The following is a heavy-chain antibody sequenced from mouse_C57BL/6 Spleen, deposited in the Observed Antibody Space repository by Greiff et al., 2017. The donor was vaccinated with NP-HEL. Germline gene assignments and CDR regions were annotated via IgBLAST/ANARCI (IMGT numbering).Heavy chain of an antibody. CDR3: ARLITTVWYFDV. V-gene: IGHV1-64*01. CDR1: GYTFTSYW. D-gene: IGHD1-1*01. CDR2: IHPNSGST. Sequence: QVQLQQPGAELVKPGASVKLSCKASGYTFTSYWMHWVKQRPGQGLEWIGMIHPNSGSTNNNEKFKSKATLTVDKSSSTAYMQLSSLTSEDSAVYYCARLITTVWYFDVWGTGTTVTVSS. J-gene: IGHJ1*03.